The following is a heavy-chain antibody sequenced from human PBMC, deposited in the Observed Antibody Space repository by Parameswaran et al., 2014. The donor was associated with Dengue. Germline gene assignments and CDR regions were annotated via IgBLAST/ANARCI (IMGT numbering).Heavy chain of an antibody. Sequence: QAGSRLKISCAASGFTFNYYAMGWVRQTPGKGLQWIADISGSGGNTNYGDSLGGRFTISRDTPKSTVFLQMNSLRADDTALYYCVRMNWRSFDNWGQGTLVTVSS. CDR1: GFTFNYYA. D-gene: IGHD1-1*01. J-gene: IGHJ5*02. CDR3: VRMNWRSFDN. CDR2: ISGSGGNT. V-gene: IGHV3-23*01.